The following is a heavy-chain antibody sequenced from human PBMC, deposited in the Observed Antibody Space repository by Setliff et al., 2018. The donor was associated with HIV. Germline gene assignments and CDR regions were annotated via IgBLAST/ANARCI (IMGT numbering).Heavy chain of an antibody. Sequence: GGSLRLSCAASGFTFDDYGMNWVRQVPGKGLEWVSGINWNGLSTGYADSVKGRFTISRDNSKNTLYLQMNSLRAEDTAVYYCAKDAYYYGSGIDYYYMDVWGKGTTVTVSS. V-gene: IGHV3-20*04. CDR3: AKDAYYYGSGIDYYYMDV. D-gene: IGHD3-10*01. CDR2: INWNGLST. CDR1: GFTFDDYG. J-gene: IGHJ6*03.